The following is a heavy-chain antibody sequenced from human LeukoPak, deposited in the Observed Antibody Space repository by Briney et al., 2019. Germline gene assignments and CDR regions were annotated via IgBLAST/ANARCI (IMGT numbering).Heavy chain of an antibody. Sequence: ASVKVSCKASGYTFTSYDINWVRQATGQGLEWMGWMNPNSGNTGYAQKFQGRVTMTRNTSISTAYMELSSLRSEDTAVYYCARAPRTYDYVWGSYRPLHLDYWGQGTLVTVSS. CDR3: ARAPRTYDYVWGSYRPLHLDY. CDR1: GYTFTSYD. V-gene: IGHV1-8*01. CDR2: MNPNSGNT. D-gene: IGHD3-16*02. J-gene: IGHJ4*02.